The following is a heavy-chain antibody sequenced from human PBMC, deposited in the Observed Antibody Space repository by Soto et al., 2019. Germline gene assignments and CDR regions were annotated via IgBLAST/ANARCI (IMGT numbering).Heavy chain of an antibody. CDR3: SRVKYILTVTESIDS. J-gene: IGHJ4*02. D-gene: IGHD6-6*01. Sequence: QVQLVQSGAEVRKPGASVKVSCKASGYTFTSYDINWLRQTTGEGLVWMGWMNPNSDNTIYAPKFQGRVNMTRNTSTNTAYMELRSLTSDDTAVYYCSRVKYILTVTESIDSWGQGTLVTVSS. V-gene: IGHV1-8*01. CDR2: MNPNSDNT. CDR1: GYTFTSYD.